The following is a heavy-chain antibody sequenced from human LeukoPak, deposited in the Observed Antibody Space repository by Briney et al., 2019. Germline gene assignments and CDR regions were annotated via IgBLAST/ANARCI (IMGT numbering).Heavy chain of an antibody. D-gene: IGHD2-2*01. J-gene: IGHJ3*02. CDR3: ARFVVVPAVPAAFDI. CDR1: GGSISSYY. CDR2: IYYSGST. Sequence: SETLSLTCTVSGGSISSYYWSWIRQPPGKGLERIGYIYYSGSTNYNPSLKSRVTISVDTSKNQFSLKLSSVTAADTAVYYCARFVVVPAVPAAFDIWGQGTMVTVSS. V-gene: IGHV4-59*01.